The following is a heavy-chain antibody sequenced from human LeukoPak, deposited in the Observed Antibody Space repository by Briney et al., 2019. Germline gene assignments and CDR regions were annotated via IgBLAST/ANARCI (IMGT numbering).Heavy chain of an antibody. J-gene: IGHJ4*02. CDR3: ATDISRSGYYYAEDS. D-gene: IGHD3-22*01. Sequence: GASVKVSCKVSGYTLTELSMHWGRQAPGNGLEWMGGFDPEDGETIYAQKFQGRVTMTEDTSTDTAYMELSSLRSEDTAVYYCATDISRSGYYYAEDSWGQGTLVTVSS. V-gene: IGHV1-24*01. CDR2: FDPEDGET. CDR1: GYTLTELS.